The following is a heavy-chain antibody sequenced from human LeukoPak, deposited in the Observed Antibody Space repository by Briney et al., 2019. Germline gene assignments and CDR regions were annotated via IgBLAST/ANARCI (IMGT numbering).Heavy chain of an antibody. CDR3: AKDWSLGYGCLDY. D-gene: IGHD5-12*01. V-gene: IGHV3-33*06. Sequence: GGSLRLSCAASGFTFSKFGMQWVRQTPGKGLEWVALVWNDGSKNYYADSVKGRFTISRDNSKDTLYLLLNSLRAEDTAVYYCAKDWSLGYGCLDYWGQGTLVTVSS. CDR2: VWNDGSKN. J-gene: IGHJ4*02. CDR1: GFTFSKFG.